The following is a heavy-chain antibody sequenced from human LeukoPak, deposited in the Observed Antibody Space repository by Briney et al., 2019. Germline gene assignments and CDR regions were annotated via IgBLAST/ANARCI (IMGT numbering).Heavy chain of an antibody. J-gene: IGHJ5*01. V-gene: IGHV3-48*03. D-gene: IGHD3-22*01. CDR2: ISHTGDI. CDR1: GFIFSNFE. CDR3: ARSSGSYRPFDS. Sequence: GGSLRLSCAASGFIFSNFEMNWVRQAPGKGLEWVSHISHTGDIKYADSVKGRFTISRDNPENSQYLQMTSLRAEDTAVYYCARSSGSYRPFDSWGQGILVTVSS.